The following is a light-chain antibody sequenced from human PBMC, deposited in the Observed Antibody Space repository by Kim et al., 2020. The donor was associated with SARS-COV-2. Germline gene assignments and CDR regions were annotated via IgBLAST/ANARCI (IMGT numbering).Light chain of an antibody. Sequence: QSVLTQPPSASGTPGQRVTISCSGSSSNIGSHTVNWYQQLPGTAPKLLIYGNNQRPSGVPDRFSDSKSGTSASLAISGLQSEDEADYYCAAWDDSLNGHVVFGGGTQLTVL. CDR1: SSNIGSHT. CDR3: AAWDDSLNGHVV. V-gene: IGLV1-44*01. J-gene: IGLJ2*01. CDR2: GNN.